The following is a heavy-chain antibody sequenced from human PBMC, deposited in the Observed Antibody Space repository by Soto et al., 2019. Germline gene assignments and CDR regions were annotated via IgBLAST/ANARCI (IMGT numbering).Heavy chain of an antibody. J-gene: IGHJ4*02. Sequence: GASVKVPCKASGYTFTGYYMHWVRQAPGQGLEWMGWINPNSGGTNYAQKFQGWVTMTRDTSISTAYMELSRLRSDDTAVYYCARGFRMVRGVPTYYFDYWGQGTLVTVSS. D-gene: IGHD3-10*01. CDR2: INPNSGGT. CDR3: ARGFRMVRGVPTYYFDY. CDR1: GYTFTGYY. V-gene: IGHV1-2*04.